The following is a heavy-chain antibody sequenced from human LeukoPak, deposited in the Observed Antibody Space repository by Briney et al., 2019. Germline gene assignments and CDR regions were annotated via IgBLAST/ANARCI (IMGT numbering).Heavy chain of an antibody. V-gene: IGHV1-2*02. J-gene: IGHJ4*02. Sequence: VASVKVSCKASGYTFTGYYMHWVRQAPGQGLEWMGWINPNSGGTNYAQKFQGRVTMTRDTSISTAYMELSRLRSDDTAVYYCAIREPPWVVPAGSFLDYWGQGTLVTVSS. CDR1: GYTFTGYY. D-gene: IGHD2-2*01. CDR2: INPNSGGT. CDR3: AIREPPWVVPAGSFLDY.